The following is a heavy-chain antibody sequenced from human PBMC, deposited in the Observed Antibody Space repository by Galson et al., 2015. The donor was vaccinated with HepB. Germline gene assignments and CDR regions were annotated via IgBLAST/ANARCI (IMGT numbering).Heavy chain of an antibody. CDR2: IKTDGSDK. CDR1: GFTFSTYW. CDR3: AKDHITGWSFDS. J-gene: IGHJ4*02. V-gene: IGHV3-7*03. Sequence: LRLSCAASGFTFSTYWMYWVRQAPGKGLEWVVAIKTDGSDKYYADSVKGRCTISRDNADNSPYLQINSLRNEDTAVYYCAKDHITGWSFDSWGQGTLVTVSS. D-gene: IGHD6-19*01.